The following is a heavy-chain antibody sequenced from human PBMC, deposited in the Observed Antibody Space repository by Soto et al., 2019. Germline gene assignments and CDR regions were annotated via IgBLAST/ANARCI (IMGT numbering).Heavy chain of an antibody. V-gene: IGHV3-74*01. CDR1: GFTFSSYW. D-gene: IGHD6-19*01. CDR2: INGDGSST. J-gene: IGHJ4*02. Sequence: EVQLVESGGGLVQPGGSLRLSCAASGFTFSSYWMHWVRQAPGKGLVWLSRINGDGSSTFYADSVKGRFTISRDNAENTLYLQMNSLRAEDTALYYCARGGRGWWGFEYLGQGTLVTVSS. CDR3: ARGGRGWWGFEY.